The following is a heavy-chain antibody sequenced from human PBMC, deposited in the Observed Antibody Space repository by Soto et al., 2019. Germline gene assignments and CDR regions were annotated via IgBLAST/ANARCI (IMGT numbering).Heavy chain of an antibody. CDR1: GFTFSSYG. V-gene: IGHV3-30*18. CDR2: ISYDGSNK. CDR3: AKTSGGTYYYGMDV. D-gene: IGHD1-26*01. J-gene: IGHJ6*02. Sequence: GGSLRLSCAASGFTFSSYGMHWVRQAPGKGLEWVAVISYDGSNKYYADSVKGRFTISRDNSKNTLYLQMNSLRAEDTAVYYCAKTSGGTYYYGMDVWGQGTTVTVSS.